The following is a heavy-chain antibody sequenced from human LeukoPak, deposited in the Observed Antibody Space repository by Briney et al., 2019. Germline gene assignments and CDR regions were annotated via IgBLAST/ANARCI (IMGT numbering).Heavy chain of an antibody. CDR3: ARDWKTNSFDY. CDR1: EFTFTTYG. CDR2: IYYDGSNI. V-gene: IGHV3-33*01. J-gene: IGHJ4*02. Sequence: GGSLRLSCAASEFTFTTYGMHWVREAPGKGLEWVAFIYYDGSNIYYADYVKGRFTISRDISKNTLYLQMDSLRAEDTAIYYCARDWKTNSFDYWGQGTLVTVSS. D-gene: IGHD1-1*01.